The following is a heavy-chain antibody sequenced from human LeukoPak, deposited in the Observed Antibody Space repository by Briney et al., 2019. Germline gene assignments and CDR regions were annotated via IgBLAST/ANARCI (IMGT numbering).Heavy chain of an antibody. CDR3: ARGFRGDNFDY. CDR1: GGSISSSNW. CDR2: IHHSGST. D-gene: IGHD7-27*01. V-gene: IGHV4-4*02. Sequence: SETLSLTCAVSGGSISSSNWWSWVRQPPGKGLQWIGEIHHSGSTDYNPSLKSRVTISVDTSKNQFSLKLSSVTAADTAVYFCARGFRGDNFDYWGQGTLVTVSS. J-gene: IGHJ4*02.